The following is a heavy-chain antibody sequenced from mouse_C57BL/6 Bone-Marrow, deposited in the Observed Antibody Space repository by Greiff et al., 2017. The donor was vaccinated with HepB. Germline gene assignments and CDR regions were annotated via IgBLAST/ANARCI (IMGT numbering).Heavy chain of an antibody. Sequence: DVQLVESGGGLVQPGGSLSLSCAASGFTFTDYYMSWVRQPPGKALEWLGFIRNKANGYTTEYSASVKGRFTISRDNSQSILYLQMNALRAEDSATYYCARGRSNGVMDYWGQGTSVTVSS. CDR2: IRNKANGYTT. CDR1: GFTFTDYY. V-gene: IGHV7-3*01. J-gene: IGHJ4*01. CDR3: ARGRSNGVMDY.